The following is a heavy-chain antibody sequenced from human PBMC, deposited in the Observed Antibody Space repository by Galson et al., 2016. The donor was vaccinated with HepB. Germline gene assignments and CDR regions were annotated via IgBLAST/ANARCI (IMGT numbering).Heavy chain of an antibody. CDR1: GFTFSSYG. J-gene: IGHJ4*02. Sequence: SLRLSCAASGFTFSSYGMHWVRQAPGKGLEWLAVIWYDGSKKYHADSVKGRFTISRDNPKNTLYLEMNSLRAGDTALYYCARGGGRYFDWLWGQGTLVTVSS. CDR2: IWYDGSKK. CDR3: ARGGGRYFDWL. V-gene: IGHV3-33*01. D-gene: IGHD3-9*01.